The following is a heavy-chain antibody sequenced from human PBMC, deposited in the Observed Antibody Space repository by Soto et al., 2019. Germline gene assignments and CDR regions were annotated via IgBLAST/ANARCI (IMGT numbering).Heavy chain of an antibody. D-gene: IGHD4-17*01. J-gene: IGHJ4*02. CDR2: IYHTGNT. Sequence: SETLSLTCAVSGGSISSSSWWSWVRQPPGKGLEWIGEIYHTGNTNYNPSLESRVTISVDASRNHFSLRLNSVTVTDSGVYYCVRRSDPYGDYFDYWGRGTLVTVSS. V-gene: IGHV4-4*02. CDR1: GGSISSSSW. CDR3: VRRSDPYGDYFDY.